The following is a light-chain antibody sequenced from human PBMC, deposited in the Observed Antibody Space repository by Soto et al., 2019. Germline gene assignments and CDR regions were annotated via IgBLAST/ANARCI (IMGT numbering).Light chain of an antibody. J-gene: IGKJ1*01. CDR2: DAS. CDR1: QSISSW. Sequence: DIQMTQSPSTLSASVGDRVTITCRASQSISSWLAWYQRKPGKAPKLLIYDASSLESGVPSRFSGSGSGTEFTLTISSLQPDDFATSYCQQYNSYLTWTFGQGTKVDIK. CDR3: QQYNSYLTWT. V-gene: IGKV1-5*01.